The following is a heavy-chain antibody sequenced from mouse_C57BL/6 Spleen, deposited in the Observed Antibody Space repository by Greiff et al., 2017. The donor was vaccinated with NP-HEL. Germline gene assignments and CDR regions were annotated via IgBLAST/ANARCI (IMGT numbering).Heavy chain of an antibody. Sequence: VQLQQSGAELVKPGASVKLSCKASGYTFTSYWMHWVKQRPGQGLEWIGMIHPNSGSTNYNEKFKSKATLTVDKSSSTAYMQLSSLTSEDSAVYYCARSDYYGSSSYYVDYWGQGTTLTVSS. CDR2: IHPNSGST. J-gene: IGHJ2*01. V-gene: IGHV1-64*01. D-gene: IGHD1-1*01. CDR3: ARSDYYGSSSYYVDY. CDR1: GYTFTSYW.